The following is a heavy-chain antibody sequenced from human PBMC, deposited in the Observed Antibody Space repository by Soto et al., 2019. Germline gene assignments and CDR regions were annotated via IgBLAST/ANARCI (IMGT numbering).Heavy chain of an antibody. J-gene: IGHJ4*02. Sequence: GASVKVSCKASGYTFTSFDINWVRQAPGQGLEWMGWMNPNSGNTHYAQKFQGRVTMTSYTSRNTAYMELSSLRSEDTAVYFCARAYCGFDWVDYWGQGTLVTVSS. CDR2: MNPNSGNT. CDR3: ARAYCGFDWVDY. V-gene: IGHV1-8*01. D-gene: IGHD5-12*01. CDR1: GYTFTSFD.